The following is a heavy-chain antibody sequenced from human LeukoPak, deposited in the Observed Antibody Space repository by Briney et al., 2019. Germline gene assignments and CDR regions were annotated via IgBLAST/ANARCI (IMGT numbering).Heavy chain of an antibody. CDR2: IYYSGST. V-gene: IGHV4-39*01. CDR1: GGSISSSTDN. Sequence: PSETLSLTCTVSGGSISSSTDNWGWIRQPPGKGLEWIGSIYYSGSTYYNPSLRSRVTISVDTSKNQFSLKLSSVTAADTAVYYCARGVIAAGGNDFDYWGQGTLVTVSS. D-gene: IGHD6-13*01. J-gene: IGHJ4*02. CDR3: ARGVIAAGGNDFDY.